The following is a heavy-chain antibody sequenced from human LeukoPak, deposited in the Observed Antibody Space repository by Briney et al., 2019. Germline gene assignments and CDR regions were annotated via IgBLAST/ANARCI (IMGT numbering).Heavy chain of an antibody. CDR1: GYTFTRSG. V-gene: IGHV1-18*01. J-gene: IGHJ3*02. Sequence: ASVKVSCKASGYTFTRSGIRWVRQAPGQGLEWMGWLFAYKVNTNYAQKLQSRVTMTTDTSTSTAYMELRSLRSDDTAVYYCARIGFSGSYYSDAFDIWGQGTMVTVSS. CDR3: ARIGFSGSYYSDAFDI. CDR2: LFAYKVNT. D-gene: IGHD1-26*01.